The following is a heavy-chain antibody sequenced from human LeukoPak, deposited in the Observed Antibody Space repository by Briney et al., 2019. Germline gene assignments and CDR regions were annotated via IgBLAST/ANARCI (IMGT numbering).Heavy chain of an antibody. V-gene: IGHV4-4*02. J-gene: IGHJ6*03. Sequence: KPSGTLSLTCAVSGGSISSSNWWSWVRQPPGKGLEWIGSIYYSGSTYYNPSLKSRVTMSVDTSKNQFSLKLSSVTAADTAVYYCARIYPGGWSGPLLGLDYYYMDVWGKGTTVTVSS. CDR3: ARIYPGGWSGPLLGLDYYYMDV. CDR1: GGSISSSNW. CDR2: IYYSGST. D-gene: IGHD3-3*01.